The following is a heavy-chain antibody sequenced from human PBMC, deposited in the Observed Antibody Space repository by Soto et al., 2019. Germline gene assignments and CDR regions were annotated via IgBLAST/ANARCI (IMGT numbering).Heavy chain of an antibody. D-gene: IGHD3-22*01. Sequence: ASVKVSCKASGYTFTSYGISWVRQAPGQGLEWMGWISAYNGNTNYAQKLQGRVTMTTDTSTSTAYMELRSLRSDDTAVYYCARIGRNDHDSSGFPPEFDYCGQGSLVTVSS. CDR1: GYTFTSYG. CDR3: ARIGRNDHDSSGFPPEFDY. CDR2: ISAYNGNT. J-gene: IGHJ4*02. V-gene: IGHV1-18*01.